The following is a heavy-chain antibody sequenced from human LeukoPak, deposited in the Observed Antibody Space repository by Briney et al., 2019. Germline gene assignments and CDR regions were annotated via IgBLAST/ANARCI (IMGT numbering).Heavy chain of an antibody. CDR1: GGSFNTYY. J-gene: IGHJ6*02. D-gene: IGHD4-11*01. CDR3: ARIDYSNYYYGMDV. Sequence: PSETLSLTCTVSGGSFNTYYWSWIRQPPGKGLEWIGYIYYSGSTNYNPSLKSRVTISVDTSKNQFSLKLSSVTAADTAVYYCARIDYSNYYYGMDVWGQGTTVTVSS. V-gene: IGHV4-59*01. CDR2: IYYSGST.